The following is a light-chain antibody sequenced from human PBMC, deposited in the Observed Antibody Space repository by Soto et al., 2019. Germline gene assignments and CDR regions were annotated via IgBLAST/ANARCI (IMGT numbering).Light chain of an antibody. Sequence: QLVLTQPPSASGSPGQSVTISCTGTSSDIGGYNSVSWYQQHPGKAPRLMIYEVNKRPSGVPDRFSGSKSGYTASLTVSGLQTEDEAFYYCSSSAGIYHYLVFGGGTKVTVL. CDR2: EVN. V-gene: IGLV2-8*01. J-gene: IGLJ3*02. CDR1: SSDIGGYNS. CDR3: SSSAGIYHYLV.